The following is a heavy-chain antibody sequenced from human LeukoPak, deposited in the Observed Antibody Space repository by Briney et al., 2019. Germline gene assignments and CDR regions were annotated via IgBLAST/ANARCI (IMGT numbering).Heavy chain of an antibody. D-gene: IGHD1-14*01. CDR2: IYYSGST. V-gene: IGHV4-59*11. Sequence: PSETLSLTCTVSGGSISSHYWSWIRQPPGKGLEWIGYIYYSGSTNYNPSLKSRVTISVDTSKNQFSLKLSSVTAADTAVYYCARKTTTLGPFDYWGQGTLVTVSS. J-gene: IGHJ4*02. CDR3: ARKTTTLGPFDY. CDR1: GGSISSHY.